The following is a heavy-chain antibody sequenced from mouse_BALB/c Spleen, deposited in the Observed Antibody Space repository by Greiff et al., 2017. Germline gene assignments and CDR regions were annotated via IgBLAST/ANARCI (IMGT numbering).Heavy chain of an antibody. Sequence: EVQLQQSGAELVKPGASVKLSCTASGFTFTDTYMHWVKQRAEQGLEWIGRIDPSKGNTKYDPKFQGKAAITADTYYNTASLQHSSLTSEDTSVYYWARGGTTEVEDYWGQGTTLTVSS. CDR3: ARGGTTEVEDY. V-gene: IGHV14-3*02. D-gene: IGHD1-1*01. CDR1: GFTFTDTY. CDR2: IDPSKGNT. J-gene: IGHJ2*01.